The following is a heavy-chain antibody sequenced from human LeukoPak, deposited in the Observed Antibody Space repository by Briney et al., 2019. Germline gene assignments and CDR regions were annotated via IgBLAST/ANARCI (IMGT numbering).Heavy chain of an antibody. V-gene: IGHV3-21*01. CDR2: ISSSSSYI. CDR3: ASPRYCSGGSCLGDAFDI. D-gene: IGHD2-15*01. Sequence: GGSLRLSCAASGFTFSSYSMNWVRQAPGKGLEWVSSISSSSSYIYYADSVKGRFTISRDNAKNSLYLQMNSLRAEDTAVYYCASPRYCSGGSCLGDAFDIWGQGTMVTVS. CDR1: GFTFSSYS. J-gene: IGHJ3*02.